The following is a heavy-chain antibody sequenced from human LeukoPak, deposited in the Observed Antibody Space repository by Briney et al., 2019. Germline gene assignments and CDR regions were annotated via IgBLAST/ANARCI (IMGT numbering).Heavy chain of an antibody. Sequence: PGRSLRLSCAASGFTFSSYAMHWVRQAPSKGLEWVAVISYDGSNKYYADSVKGRFTISRDNSKNTLYLQMNSLRAEDTAVYYCARDSAVRGATEYYFDYWGQGTLVTVSS. CDR3: ARDSAVRGATEYYFDY. CDR1: GFTFSSYA. V-gene: IGHV3-30*01. D-gene: IGHD1-26*01. J-gene: IGHJ4*02. CDR2: ISYDGSNK.